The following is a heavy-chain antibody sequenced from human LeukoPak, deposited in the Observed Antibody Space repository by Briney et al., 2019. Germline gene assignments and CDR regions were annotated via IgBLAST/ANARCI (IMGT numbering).Heavy chain of an antibody. Sequence: PGGSLRLSCAASGFIFSNAWMGWVGQAPGRGVEWVGRIKSKSDGGATYYTAPVKRRFTIPRDHSKNTLYLQMTTLKTEDTAVYYCTTPNIVASYWGQGTLLTVSS. CDR1: GFIFSNAW. CDR2: IKSKSDGGAT. J-gene: IGHJ4*02. CDR3: TTPNIVASY. V-gene: IGHV3-15*01. D-gene: IGHD5-12*01.